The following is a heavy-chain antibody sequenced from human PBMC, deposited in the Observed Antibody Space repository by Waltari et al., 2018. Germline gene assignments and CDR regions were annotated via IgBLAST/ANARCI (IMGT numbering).Heavy chain of an antibody. CDR1: GYSISSGYD. CDR3: ARPRPPSGAFDI. Sequence: QVQLQESGPGLVKPSETLSLTCAVSGYSISSGYDWVWTRQPPGKGLEWIGSIYHSGSTYYNPSLKSRVTISVDTSKNQFSLKLSSVTAADTAVYYCARPRPPSGAFDIWGQGTMVTVSS. D-gene: IGHD6-19*01. CDR2: IYHSGST. V-gene: IGHV4-38-2*01. J-gene: IGHJ3*02.